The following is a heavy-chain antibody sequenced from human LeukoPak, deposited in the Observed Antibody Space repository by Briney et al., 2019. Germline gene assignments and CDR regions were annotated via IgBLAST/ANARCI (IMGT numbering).Heavy chain of an antibody. CDR2: IYYSGST. CDR1: GGSISSYY. D-gene: IGHD3-10*01. Sequence: SETLSLTCTVSGGSISSYYWSRIRQPPGKGLEWIGYIYYSGSTNYNPSLKSRVTISVDTSKNQFSLKLNSVTAADTAVYYCARGSGSFGYWGQGTLVTVSS. V-gene: IGHV4-59*01. J-gene: IGHJ4*02. CDR3: ARGSGSFGY.